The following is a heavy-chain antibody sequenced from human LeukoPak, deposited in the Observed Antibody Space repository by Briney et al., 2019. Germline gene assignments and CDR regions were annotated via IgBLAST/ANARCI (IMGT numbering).Heavy chain of an antibody. D-gene: IGHD1-26*01. J-gene: IGHJ4*02. Sequence: GGSLRLSCAASGFTFSTAWMNWMGWVRQAPGKGLEWVSAISGSGGSTYYADSVKGRFTISRDNSKNTLYLQMNSLRAEDTAVYYCAKDQSPSGSYPGPVDYWGQGTLVTVSS. CDR2: ISGSGGST. CDR1: GFTFSTAW. V-gene: IGHV3-23*01. CDR3: AKDQSPSGSYPGPVDY.